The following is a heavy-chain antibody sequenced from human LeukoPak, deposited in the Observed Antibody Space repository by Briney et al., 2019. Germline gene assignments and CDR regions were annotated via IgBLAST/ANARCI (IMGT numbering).Heavy chain of an antibody. Sequence: HPGGSLRLSCAASGFTFSDYSMHWVRQAPGKGLEWAAIIYYADPVMGRFTISRDNSKNTLYVEMNSLTTEDTAVYYCVRANSSSWHNFEYWGQGTLVIVSS. J-gene: IGHJ4*02. V-gene: IGHV3-30*04. CDR2: I. CDR3: VRANSSSWHNFEY. D-gene: IGHD6-13*01. CDR1: GFTFSDYS.